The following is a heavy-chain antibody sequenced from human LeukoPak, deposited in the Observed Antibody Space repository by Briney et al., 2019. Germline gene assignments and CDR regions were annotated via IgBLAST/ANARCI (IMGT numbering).Heavy chain of an antibody. CDR3: ARGRYFDGDAGIPPTAHDY. CDR2: IYYSGST. V-gene: IGHV4-59*08. Sequence: SETLSLTCTVSGGSISSYYWSWIRQPPGKGLEWIGYIYYSGSTNYNPSLKSRVTISVDTSKNQFSLKLSSVTAADTAVYYCARGRYFDGDAGIPPTAHDYGGQGTLVTVSS. J-gene: IGHJ4*02. D-gene: IGHD3-9*01. CDR1: GGSISSYY.